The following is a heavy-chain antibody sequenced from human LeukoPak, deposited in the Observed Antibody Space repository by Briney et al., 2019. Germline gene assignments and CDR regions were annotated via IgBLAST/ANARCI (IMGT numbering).Heavy chain of an antibody. CDR1: GGPISSSSYY. D-gene: IGHD6-13*01. Sequence: PSETLSLTCTVSGGPISSSSYYWGWIRQPPGKGLERIGSIYYSGSTYYNPSLKSRVTISVDTSKNQFSLKLSSVTAADTAVYYCAIFSSWYNYWGQGTLVTVSS. J-gene: IGHJ4*02. CDR2: IYYSGST. V-gene: IGHV4-39*01. CDR3: AIFSSWYNY.